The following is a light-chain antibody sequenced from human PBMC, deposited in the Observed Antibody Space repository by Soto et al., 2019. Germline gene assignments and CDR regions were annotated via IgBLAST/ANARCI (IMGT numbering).Light chain of an antibody. J-gene: IGKJ5*01. V-gene: IGKV1-5*03. CDR1: QSIGNW. CDR2: KAS. Sequence: DIQMTQSPSTLSASVGDRVTITCRSSQSIGNWLAWYQQKPGKAPKLLIYKASSLESGVPSRFSGSGSGTEFTLTIRSLQPDVFATYYCQQYNGTFGQGTRLEIK. CDR3: QQYNGT.